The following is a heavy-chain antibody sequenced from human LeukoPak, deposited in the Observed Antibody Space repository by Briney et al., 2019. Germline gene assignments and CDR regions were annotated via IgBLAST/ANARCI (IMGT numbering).Heavy chain of an antibody. J-gene: IGHJ4*02. V-gene: IGHV4-59*01. Sequence: SETLSLTCTVSGVSLINYFWRWIRQPPGKGLEWIGYIYYSGSTNYNPSLKSRFTISVDTSKNQFSVKLSYVTAADTAVYYWARVSSSGILDYWGQGTLVTVSS. CDR3: ARVSSSGILDY. D-gene: IGHD3-22*01. CDR2: IYYSGST. CDR1: GVSLINYF.